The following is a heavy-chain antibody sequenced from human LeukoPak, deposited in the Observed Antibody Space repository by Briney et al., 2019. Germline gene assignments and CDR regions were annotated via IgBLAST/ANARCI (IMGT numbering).Heavy chain of an antibody. CDR1: GFTFSSYS. CDR3: ARDGVRGFRRY. CDR2: ISSSSSYI. D-gene: IGHD3-10*01. J-gene: IGHJ4*02. V-gene: IGHV3-21*01. Sequence: GGSLRLSCAASGFTFSSYSMNWVRQAPGKELEWVSSISSSSSYIYYADSVKGRFTVSRDNAKNSLYLQMNSLRAEDSAVYYCARDGVRGFRRYWGQGTLVTVSS.